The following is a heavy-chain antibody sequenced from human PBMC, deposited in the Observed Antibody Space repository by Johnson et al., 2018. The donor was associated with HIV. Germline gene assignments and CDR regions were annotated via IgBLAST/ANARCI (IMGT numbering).Heavy chain of an antibody. CDR3: AKNGARGDAFDI. J-gene: IGHJ3*02. Sequence: VQLVESGGGVVQPGRSLRLSCAASGFTFSSYAMHWVRQAPAKGLEWVAFIRYDGSNKYYADSVKGRFTISRDNSKNTLYLQMNSLRAEDTAVYYCAKNGARGDAFDIWGQGTMVTVSS. D-gene: IGHD2-8*01. CDR1: GFTFSSYA. CDR2: IRYDGSNK. V-gene: IGHV3-30*02.